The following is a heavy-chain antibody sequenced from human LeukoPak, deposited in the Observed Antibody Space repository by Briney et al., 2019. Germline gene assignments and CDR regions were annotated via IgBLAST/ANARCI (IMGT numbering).Heavy chain of an antibody. D-gene: IGHD5-18*01. Sequence: SVKVSCKALGGTFSSYAISWVRQAPGQGLEWMGGIIPIFGTANYAQKFQGRVTITTDESTSTAYMELSSLRSEDTAVYYCARICGYSYGHHWWFDPWGQGTLVTVSS. CDR3: ARICGYSYGHHWWFDP. CDR1: GGTFSSYA. V-gene: IGHV1-69*05. J-gene: IGHJ5*02. CDR2: IIPIFGTA.